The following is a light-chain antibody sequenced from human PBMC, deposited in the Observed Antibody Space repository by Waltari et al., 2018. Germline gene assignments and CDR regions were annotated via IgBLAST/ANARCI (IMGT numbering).Light chain of an antibody. J-gene: IGLJ3*02. CDR3: QTGGHGTWV. CDR1: SGHSSNI. V-gene: IGLV4-69*01. CDR2: VNSVGSH. Sequence: QLVLTQSPSASASLGASVKLTCTLSSGHSSNIIAWLQQQPEKGPRYLMKVNSVGSHSKGDEIPDLFSGSSSGAERYLTISSLQSEDEADYYCQTGGHGTWVFGGGTKLTVL.